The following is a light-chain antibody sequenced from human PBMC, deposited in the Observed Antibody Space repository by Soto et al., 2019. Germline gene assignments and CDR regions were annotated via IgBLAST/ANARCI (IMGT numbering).Light chain of an antibody. Sequence: IVMTQSPATLSVALGGRVTFPCRASQGVSSYLAWYQQKPGQAPRLLIYDASNRATGIPARFSGSGSGTDFTLTISSLEPEDFAVYYCQQRSNWSITFGQGTRLEIK. CDR1: QGVSSY. J-gene: IGKJ5*01. V-gene: IGKV3-11*01. CDR3: QQRSNWSIT. CDR2: DAS.